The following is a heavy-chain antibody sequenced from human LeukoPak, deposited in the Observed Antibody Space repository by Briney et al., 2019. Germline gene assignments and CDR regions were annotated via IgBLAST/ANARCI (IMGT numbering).Heavy chain of an antibody. Sequence: SVKVSCKASGGTFSSYAISWVRQAPGQGLEWMGRIIPIFGTANYAQKFEGRVTITTDVSTSTAYMELSSLRPEDTAVYYCAKFDRVTAIPKWDQGTLITVSS. CDR1: GGTFSSYA. D-gene: IGHD2-21*02. V-gene: IGHV1-69*05. CDR3: AKFDRVTAIPK. J-gene: IGHJ4*02. CDR2: IIPIFGTA.